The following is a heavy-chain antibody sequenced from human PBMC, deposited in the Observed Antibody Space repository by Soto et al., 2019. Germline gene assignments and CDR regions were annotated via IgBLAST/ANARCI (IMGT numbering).Heavy chain of an antibody. CDR2: IYSGGST. CDR1: GFTVSSNY. CDR3: ARDSGYSGYDYGWFDP. D-gene: IGHD5-12*01. V-gene: IGHV3-66*01. J-gene: IGHJ5*02. Sequence: EVQLVESGGGLVQPGGSLRLSCAASGFTVSSNYMSWVRQAPGKGLEWVSVIYSGGSTYYADSVKGRFTISRDNSKNTLYLQMTSLRAEDTAVYYCARDSGYSGYDYGWFDPWGQGTLVTVSS.